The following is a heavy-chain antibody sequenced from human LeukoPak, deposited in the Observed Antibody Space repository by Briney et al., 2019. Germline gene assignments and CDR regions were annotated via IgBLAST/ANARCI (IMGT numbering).Heavy chain of an antibody. Sequence: GGSLRLSCAASGFTFSSYSMNWVRRAPGKGLEWVSSISSSSSYIYYADSVKGRFTISRDNAKNSLYLQMNSLRAEDTAVYYCATNPYYYDSSGLNWGQGTLVTVSS. CDR1: GFTFSSYS. CDR2: ISSSSSYI. CDR3: ATNPYYYDSSGLN. V-gene: IGHV3-21*01. J-gene: IGHJ4*02. D-gene: IGHD3-22*01.